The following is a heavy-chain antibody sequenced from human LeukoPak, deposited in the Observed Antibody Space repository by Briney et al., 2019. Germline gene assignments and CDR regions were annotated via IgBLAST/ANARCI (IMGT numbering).Heavy chain of an antibody. J-gene: IGHJ4*02. CDR1: GFTFSSYS. CDR3: ARESGTMVRGDVDY. CDR2: ISSSSSYI. V-gene: IGHV3-21*01. D-gene: IGHD3-10*01. Sequence: PGGSLRLSCAASGFTFSSYSMHWVRQAPGKGLEWVSSISSSSSYIYYADSVKGRFTIPRDNAKNSLYLQMNSLRAEDTAVYYCARESGTMVRGDVDYWGQGTLVTVSS.